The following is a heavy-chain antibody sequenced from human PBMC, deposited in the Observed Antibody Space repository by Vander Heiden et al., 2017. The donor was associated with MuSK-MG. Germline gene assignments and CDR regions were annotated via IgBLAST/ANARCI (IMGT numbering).Heavy chain of an antibody. CDR3: ARQGSRGIAAAGTHDY. CDR2: IYYSGST. D-gene: IGHD6-13*01. V-gene: IGHV4-39*01. Sequence: TLSRTCTVSGGSISSSSYYWGWIRQPPGKGLEWIGSIYYSGSTYYNPSLKSRVTISVDTSKNQFSLKLSSVTAADTAVYYCARQGSRGIAAAGTHDYWGQGTLVTVSS. CDR1: GGSISSSSYY. J-gene: IGHJ4*02.